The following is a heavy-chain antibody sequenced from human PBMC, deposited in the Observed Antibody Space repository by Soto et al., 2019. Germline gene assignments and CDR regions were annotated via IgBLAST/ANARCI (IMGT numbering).Heavy chain of an antibody. CDR1: GYTFTNYG. V-gene: IGHV1-18*01. J-gene: IGHJ6*02. CDR2: ISGYNGNT. Sequence: QVQLVQPGAEVKKPGASVTVSCKASGYTFTNYGFSWVRQAPGQGLEWMGWISGYNGNTKYAEKFQNRVTMTTDTSTNTAHMELRSLRSDDTAVYYCAREGQAPYYYYGMDVWGQGTAVTGPS. CDR3: AREGQAPYYYYGMDV.